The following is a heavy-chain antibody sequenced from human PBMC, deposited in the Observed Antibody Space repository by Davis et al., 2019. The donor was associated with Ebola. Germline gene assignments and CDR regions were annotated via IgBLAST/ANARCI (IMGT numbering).Heavy chain of an antibody. CDR2: MTSSTNTI. J-gene: IGHJ4*02. V-gene: IGHV3-48*02. D-gene: IGHD1-26*01. CDR1: GFTFSSYS. CDR3: ARGGMGYGKNGRDFDY. Sequence: PGGSLRLSCAASGFTFSSYSMNWVRQPPGKGLEWVSYMTSSTNTIYYADSVKGRFTISRDNAKNSLYLQMNSLRDEDTAVYYCARGGMGYGKNGRDFDYWGQGVLVTVSS.